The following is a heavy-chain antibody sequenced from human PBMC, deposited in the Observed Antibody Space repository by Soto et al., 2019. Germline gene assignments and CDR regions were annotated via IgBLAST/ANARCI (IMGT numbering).Heavy chain of an antibody. J-gene: IGHJ4*02. CDR2: AYWNDER. CDR1: GFSLTTTGVG. V-gene: IGHV2-5*01. D-gene: IGHD3-22*01. CDR3: AHYDSSGYFSHFDS. Sequence: QIALQESGPTRVKPTQTLTLTCTFSGFSLTTTGVGVGWIRHAPGKALEWLAMAYWNDERRYSPSLKRRLTITQDTSKNQVVLTMTYMDPVDTATYFCAHYDSSGYFSHFDSWGQGTLVTVSS.